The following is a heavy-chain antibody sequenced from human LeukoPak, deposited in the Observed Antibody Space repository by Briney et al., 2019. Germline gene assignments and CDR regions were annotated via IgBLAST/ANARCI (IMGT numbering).Heavy chain of an antibody. J-gene: IGHJ4*02. CDR2: IFYSGST. CDR3: ARLYGSPSGSYNY. V-gene: IGHV4-39*01. CDR1: GRSISSSSYY. Sequence: PSETLSLTCTVSGRSISSSSYYCGWIRQPPGRGLEWFGSIFYSGSTYYNPSLKSRVTISVDTSKNQFSLKLSSVTAADTAVYCCARLYGSPSGSYNYWGQGTLVTVSS. D-gene: IGHD1-26*01.